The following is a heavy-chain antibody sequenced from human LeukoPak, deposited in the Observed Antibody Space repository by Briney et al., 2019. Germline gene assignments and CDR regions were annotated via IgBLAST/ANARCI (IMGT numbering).Heavy chain of an antibody. J-gene: IGHJ3*02. Sequence: ASVKVSCKVSGYTLTELSMHWVRQAPGKGLEWMGGFDPEDGETIYAQKFQGRVTMTEDTSTDTAYMELSSLRSEDTAVYYCARDLMYYYDSSGQVKAFDIWGQGTMVTVSS. V-gene: IGHV1-24*01. CDR2: FDPEDGET. CDR3: ARDLMYYYDSSGQVKAFDI. CDR1: GYTLTELS. D-gene: IGHD3-22*01.